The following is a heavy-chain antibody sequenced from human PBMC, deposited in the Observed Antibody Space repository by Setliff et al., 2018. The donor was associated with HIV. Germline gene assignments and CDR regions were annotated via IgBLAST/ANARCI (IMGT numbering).Heavy chain of an antibody. CDR1: GFTFSSCW. CDR2: IKQDGSEK. Sequence: GGSLRLSCAASGFTFSSCWVTWVRQGPGKGLEWVANIKQDGSEKYYVDSVKGRFTISRDNGKNSLYLQMNSLRAEDTAVYYCASSGYNYGGYYMDVWGKGTKVTVS. V-gene: IGHV3-7*03. D-gene: IGHD5-18*01. J-gene: IGHJ6*03. CDR3: ASSGYNYGGYYMDV.